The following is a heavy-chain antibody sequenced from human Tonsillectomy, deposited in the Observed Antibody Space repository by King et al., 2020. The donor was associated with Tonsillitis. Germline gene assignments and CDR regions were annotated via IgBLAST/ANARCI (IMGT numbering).Heavy chain of an antibody. V-gene: IGHV4-59*01. CDR3: ARGFRGNIWYFDY. J-gene: IGHJ4*02. CDR1: GGSMSSYY. CDR2: FYYSGGT. Sequence: VQLQESGPGLVKPSETLSLTCTVSGGSMSSYYWTWIRQPPGRGLEWIGYFYYSGGTNYSPSLKSRVTLSLDTSKSQFSLKVTSVTAADTAVYYCARGFRGNIWYFDYWGQGALVIVSS. D-gene: IGHD3-10*01.